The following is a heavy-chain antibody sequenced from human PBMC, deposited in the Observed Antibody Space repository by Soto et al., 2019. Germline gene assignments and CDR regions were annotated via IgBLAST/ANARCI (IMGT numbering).Heavy chain of an antibody. CDR3: ARAVNWGSFDY. J-gene: IGHJ4*02. CDR2: IYHSGST. Sequence: PSETLSLTCAVSGYSISSGYYWGWIRQPPGKGLEWIGSIYHSGSTYYNPSLKSRVTISVDTSKNQFSLKLSSVTAADTAVYYCARAVNWGSFDYWGQGTLVTVSS. V-gene: IGHV4-38-2*01. CDR1: GYSISSGYY. D-gene: IGHD7-27*01.